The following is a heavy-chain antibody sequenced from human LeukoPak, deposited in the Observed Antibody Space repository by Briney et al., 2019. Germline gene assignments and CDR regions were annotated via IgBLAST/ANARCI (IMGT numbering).Heavy chain of an antibody. CDR3: ARDVADYDILTGYYIRRRDAFDI. D-gene: IGHD3-9*01. Sequence: GASVKVSCKASGYIFSNYAMHWVRQAPGQGLEWMGWINTNTGKQTYAQGFTGRFVFSLDTSVSTAYLQISSLKAEDTAVYYCARDVADYDILTGYYIRRRDAFDIWGQGTMVTVSS. CDR1: GYIFSNYA. V-gene: IGHV7-4-1*02. CDR2: INTNTGKQ. J-gene: IGHJ3*02.